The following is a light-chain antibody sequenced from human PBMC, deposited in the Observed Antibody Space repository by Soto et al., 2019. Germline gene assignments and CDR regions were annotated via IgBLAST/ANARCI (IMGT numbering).Light chain of an antibody. J-gene: IGLJ1*01. CDR2: EVS. Sequence: QSALTQPASVSGAPGQSITISCTGTSSDVGGYNYVSWYQQHPGKAPKLMLYEVSNRPSGVSNRFSGSKSGNTASLTISGLQAEDEADYYCISYTSSSIDYVFRTGTKLTVL. CDR1: SSDVGGYNY. CDR3: ISYTSSSIDYV. V-gene: IGLV2-14*01.